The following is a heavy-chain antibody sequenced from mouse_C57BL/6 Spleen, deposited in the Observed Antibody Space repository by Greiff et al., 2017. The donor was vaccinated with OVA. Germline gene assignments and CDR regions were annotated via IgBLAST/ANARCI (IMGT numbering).Heavy chain of an antibody. CDR3: ARGGITTVVATGGVDY. V-gene: IGHV1-50*01. D-gene: IGHD1-1*01. J-gene: IGHJ2*01. CDR1: GYTFTSYW. Sequence: VKLQQPGAELVKPGASVKLSCKASGYTFTSYWMQWVKQRPGQGLEWIGEIDPSDSYTNYNQKFKGKATLTVDTSSSTAYMQLSSLTSEDSAVYYCARGGITTVVATGGVDYWGQGTTLTVSS. CDR2: IDPSDSYT.